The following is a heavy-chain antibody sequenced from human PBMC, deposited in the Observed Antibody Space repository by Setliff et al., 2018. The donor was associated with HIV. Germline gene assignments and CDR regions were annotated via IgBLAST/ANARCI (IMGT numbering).Heavy chain of an antibody. V-gene: IGHV1-69*05. Sequence: GASVKVSCKASGGTFSDYAISWVRQAPGQGLEWMGAIMPMFGTADYAQKFQDRFTISRDDSKNTLYLQMNSLKTEDTGVYFCATDNGPSYSMDIWGQGTTVTVS. CDR2: IMPMFGTA. CDR1: GGTFSDYA. J-gene: IGHJ6*02. CDR3: ATDNGPSYSMDI. D-gene: IGHD2-21*01.